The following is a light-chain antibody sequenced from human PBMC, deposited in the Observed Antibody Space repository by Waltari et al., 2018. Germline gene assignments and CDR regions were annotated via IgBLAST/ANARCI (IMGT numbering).Light chain of an antibody. J-gene: IGLJ2*01. CDR2: GNS. CDR3: QSYDSSLSGSYVV. Sequence: QPVLTQPPSVSGAPGPRVTISCTGSSSKIGAGYDVPWYQQLPGTAPKLLIYGNSNRPSGVPDRFSGSKSGTSASLAITGLQAEDEADYYCQSYDSSLSGSYVVFGGGTKLTVL. CDR1: SSKIGAGYD. V-gene: IGLV1-40*01.